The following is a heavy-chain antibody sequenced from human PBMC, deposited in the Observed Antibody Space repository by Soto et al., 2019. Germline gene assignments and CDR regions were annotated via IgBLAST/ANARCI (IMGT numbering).Heavy chain of an antibody. Sequence: EVRLVESRVGLVQPGGSLRRSCAASGFTFSTSWMHWFRQVPGQGLVWVSRINADGTTTQYADSVKGRFTISRDNAKSTLYLQMNSLRAEDTAVYYCACITMVRGPTDYWGQGTLVAVS. CDR2: INADGTTT. V-gene: IGHV3-74*01. CDR3: ACITMVRGPTDY. J-gene: IGHJ4*02. CDR1: GFTFSTSW. D-gene: IGHD3-10*01.